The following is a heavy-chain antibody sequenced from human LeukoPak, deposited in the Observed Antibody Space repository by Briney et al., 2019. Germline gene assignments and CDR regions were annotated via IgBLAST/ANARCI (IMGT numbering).Heavy chain of an antibody. Sequence: TGGSLRLSCVASGFTFSNYDMSWVRQTPGKGLEWVSAISGSGGSTYYADSVKGRFTISRDNSKNTLYLQMNSLRAEDTAVYYCAKSDSSSPYDAFDIWGQGTMVTVSS. CDR3: AKSDSSSPYDAFDI. CDR1: GFTFSNYD. V-gene: IGHV3-23*01. D-gene: IGHD6-13*01. CDR2: ISGSGGST. J-gene: IGHJ3*02.